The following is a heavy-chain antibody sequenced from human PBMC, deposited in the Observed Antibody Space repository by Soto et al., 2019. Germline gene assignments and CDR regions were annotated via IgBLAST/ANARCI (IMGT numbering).Heavy chain of an antibody. J-gene: IGHJ6*02. Sequence: PRPPVKVSCKASGYTFTGYYMHWVRQAPGQGLEWMGWINPNSGGTNYAQKFQGRVTMTRDTSISTAYMELSRLRSDDTAVYYCARDRHLNLRGYSYGSVPRYYGMDVWGQGTTVTVSS. D-gene: IGHD5-18*01. CDR2: INPNSGGT. CDR3: ARDRHLNLRGYSYGSVPRYYGMDV. CDR1: GYTFTGYY. V-gene: IGHV1-2*02.